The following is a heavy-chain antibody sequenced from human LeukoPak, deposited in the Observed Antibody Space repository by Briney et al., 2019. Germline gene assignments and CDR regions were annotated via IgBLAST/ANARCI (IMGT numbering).Heavy chain of an antibody. CDR2: IRSTANGYAT. V-gene: IGHV3-73*01. CDR1: GFTFSGSA. D-gene: IGHD3-3*01. CDR3: AKGSDTIFGVPSRFDP. J-gene: IGHJ5*02. Sequence: GGSLRLSCAASGFTFSGSALHWVRQASGKGLEWVGRIRSTANGYATAYAASVKGRFTISRDNSKNTLYLQMNSLRAEDTAVYYCAKGSDTIFGVPSRFDPWGQGTLVTVSS.